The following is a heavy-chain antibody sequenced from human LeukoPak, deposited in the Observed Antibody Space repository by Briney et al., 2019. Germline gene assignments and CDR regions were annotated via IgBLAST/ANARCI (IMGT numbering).Heavy chain of an antibody. CDR2: IRYDGSNK. Sequence: GGSLRPSCAASGFTFSSLGMHCVRQAPGKGREWVAFIRYDGSNKYYADSVKGRFTISRDNSKNTLYLQMNSLRAEDTAVYYCAKDLTRSSPFDYWGQGTLVTVSS. CDR1: GFTFSSLG. CDR3: AKDLTRSSPFDY. V-gene: IGHV3-30*02. J-gene: IGHJ4*02. D-gene: IGHD6-13*01.